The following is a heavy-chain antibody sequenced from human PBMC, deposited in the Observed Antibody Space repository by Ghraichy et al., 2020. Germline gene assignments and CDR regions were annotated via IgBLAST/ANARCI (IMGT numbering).Heavy chain of an antibody. CDR1: GGIFSSYA. CDR3: ARVYCSTSSCPGTDYYYYGMDV. V-gene: IGHV1-69*13. D-gene: IGHD2-2*01. Sequence: SVKVSCKASGGIFSSYAISWVRQAPGQGPEWVGGIIPIFGTANYAQKFQGRITITADESTSTAYMELSSLISEDTAVYYCARVYCSTSSCPGTDYYYYGMDVWGQGTTVTVSS. CDR2: IIPIFGTA. J-gene: IGHJ6*02.